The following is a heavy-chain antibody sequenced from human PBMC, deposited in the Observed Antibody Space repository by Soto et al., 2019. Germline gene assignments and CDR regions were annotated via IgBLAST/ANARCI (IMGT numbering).Heavy chain of an antibody. CDR2: IYSNGAT. Sequence: LQLQESGPGLVRPSETLSLTCSVSGDFISGTSYYWAWIRQPPGKGLEWVGTIYSNGATYYNPSLKSRLTISLDTAKNQFSLRLSSVTAADTAVYYCGIYYDTSDRPYFGHWGQGTLVSVSS. J-gene: IGHJ1*01. CDR3: GIYYDTSDRPYFGH. V-gene: IGHV4-39*01. CDR1: GDFISGTSYY. D-gene: IGHD3-22*01.